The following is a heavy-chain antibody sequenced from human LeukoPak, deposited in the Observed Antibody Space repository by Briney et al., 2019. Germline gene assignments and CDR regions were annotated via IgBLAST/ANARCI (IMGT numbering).Heavy chain of an antibody. CDR2: IYYSGST. J-gene: IGHJ6*04. D-gene: IGHD3-9*01. Sequence: SQTLSLTCTVSGGSISSGDYYWSWIRQPPGKGLEWIGYIYYSGSTYYNPSLKSRVTISVDTSKNLFSLKLSSVTAADTAVYYCASAAVDYDILTGSYYYYSMDVWGKGTTVTVSS. V-gene: IGHV4-30-4*01. CDR1: GGSISSGDYY. CDR3: ASAAVDYDILTGSYYYYSMDV.